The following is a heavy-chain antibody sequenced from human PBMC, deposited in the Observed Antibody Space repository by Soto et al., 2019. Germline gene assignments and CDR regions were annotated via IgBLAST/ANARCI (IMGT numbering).Heavy chain of an antibody. CDR1: GFTFSSYA. J-gene: IGHJ2*01. Sequence: QVQLVKSGGGVVQAGRSLRLSCAASGFTFSSYAMHWVRQAPGKGLEWVAVISYDGSNKYYADSVKGRFTISRDNSKNTLYLQMNSLRAEDTAVYYCARGRGGNSDWYFDLWGRGTLVTVSS. CDR3: ARGRGGNSDWYFDL. V-gene: IGHV3-30-3*01. D-gene: IGHD2-21*02. CDR2: ISYDGSNK.